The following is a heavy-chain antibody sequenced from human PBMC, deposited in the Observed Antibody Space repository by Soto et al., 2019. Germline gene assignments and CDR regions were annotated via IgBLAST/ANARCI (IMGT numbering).Heavy chain of an antibody. V-gene: IGHV3-49*04. D-gene: IGHD7-27*01. J-gene: IGHJ3*02. CDR3: ARSNWGSHDAFDI. CDR2: IRGRAYGGTT. CDR1: GFIFDYYA. Sequence: GGSLRLSCTASGFIFDYYAVGWVRQAPGRGLEWLAFIRGRAYGGTTEYAASVKGRFTISKDGSKTTAYLQLNSLETEDTAVYYCARSNWGSHDAFDIWGQGTMVTVS.